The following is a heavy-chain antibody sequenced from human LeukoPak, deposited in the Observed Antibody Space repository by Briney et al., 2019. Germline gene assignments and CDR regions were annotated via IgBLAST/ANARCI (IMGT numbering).Heavy chain of an antibody. J-gene: IGHJ4*02. CDR2: ISSSSGTI. D-gene: IGHD6-13*01. CDR3: ARDFWYAFDY. V-gene: IGHV3-48*02. CDR1: GFTFSNYA. Sequence: PGGSLRLSCAASGFTFSNYAMSWVRQAPGKGLEWVSYISSSSGTISYADSVRGRFTISSDNAKNSLYLQMNSLRDEDTAVYYCARDFWYAFDYWGQGTLVTVSS.